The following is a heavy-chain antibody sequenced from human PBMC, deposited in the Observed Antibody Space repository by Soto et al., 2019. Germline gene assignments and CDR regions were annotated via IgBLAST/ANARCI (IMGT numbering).Heavy chain of an antibody. CDR3: ARRYGGTFDY. Sequence: SETLSLTCTVSGGSISSYYWSWIRQPPGKGLEWIGYIYYSGSTNYNPSLKSRVTISVDTSKNQFSLKLSSVSAADTAVYYCARRYGGTFDYWGQGTLVTVSS. D-gene: IGHD2-15*01. V-gene: IGHV4-59*08. CDR1: GGSISSYY. CDR2: IYYSGST. J-gene: IGHJ4*02.